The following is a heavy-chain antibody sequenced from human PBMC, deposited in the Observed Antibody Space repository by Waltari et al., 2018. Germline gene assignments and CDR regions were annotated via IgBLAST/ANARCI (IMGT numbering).Heavy chain of an antibody. CDR3: ARGRTPGIAAAGTLGRYYFDY. CDR1: GGSFSGYY. CDR2: INHSGST. D-gene: IGHD6-13*01. V-gene: IGHV4-34*01. Sequence: QVQLQQWGAGLLKPSETLSLTCAVYGGSFSGYYWRWLRQPPGKGLEWIGEINHSGSTNYNPSLKTRVTISVDTSKNQFSLKLRSVTAADTAMYYCARGRTPGIAAAGTLGRYYFDYWGQGTLVTVS. J-gene: IGHJ4*02.